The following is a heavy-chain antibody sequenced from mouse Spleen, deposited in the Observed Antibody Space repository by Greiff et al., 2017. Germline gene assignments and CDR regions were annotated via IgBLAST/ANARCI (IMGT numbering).Heavy chain of an antibody. J-gene: IGHJ4*01. D-gene: IGHD3-2*01. CDR3: AREFRQLGLRAMDY. Sequence: EVKVEESGPGLVKPSQSLSLTCSVTGYSITSGYYWNWIRQFPGNKLEWMGYISYDGSNNYNPSLKNRISITRDTSKNQFFLKLNSVTTEDTATYYCAREFRQLGLRAMDYWGQGTSVTVSS. CDR2: ISYDGSN. V-gene: IGHV3-6*01. CDR1: GYSITSGYY.